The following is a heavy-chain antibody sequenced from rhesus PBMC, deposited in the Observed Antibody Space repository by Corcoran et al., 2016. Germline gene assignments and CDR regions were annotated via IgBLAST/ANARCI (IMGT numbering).Heavy chain of an antibody. D-gene: IGHD3-34*01. J-gene: IGHJ4*01. CDR1: GDSFSGYY. CDR3: ARGPWGYFDY. V-gene: IGHV4-165*01. CDR2: ISGRSGST. Sequence: QVQLQESGPGLVKPSATLSLTCAVSGDSFSGYYWCWIRPPPGKGLELIGYISGRSGSTDNNPSLKSRVTISTDTSKNQFSLKLSSVTAADTAVYYCARGPWGYFDYWGQGVLVTVSS.